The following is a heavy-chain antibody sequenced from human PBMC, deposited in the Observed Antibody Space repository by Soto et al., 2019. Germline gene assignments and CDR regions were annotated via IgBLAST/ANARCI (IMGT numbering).Heavy chain of an antibody. Sequence: QMQLVQSGPEVKKPGTSVKVSCKASGFTFTSSAMQWVRQARGQRLEWIGWIVVGSGNTNYAQKFQERVTITRDMTKSPAYMELSSLRSDDTAVYYCAADPFDCRGGSCYGYDAFDIWGQGKMVTVSS. J-gene: IGHJ3*02. CDR1: GFTFTSSA. V-gene: IGHV1-58*02. CDR2: IVVGSGNT. CDR3: AADPFDCRGGSCYGYDAFDI. D-gene: IGHD2-15*01.